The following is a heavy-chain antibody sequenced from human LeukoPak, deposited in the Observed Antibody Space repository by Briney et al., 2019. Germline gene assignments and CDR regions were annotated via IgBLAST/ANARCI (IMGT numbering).Heavy chain of an antibody. D-gene: IGHD6-13*01. V-gene: IGHV4-34*01. J-gene: IGHJ4*02. CDR1: GGSFSGYY. CDR3: VRHLYSSSWYALVG. Sequence: SETLSLTCAVYGGSFSGYYWSWIRQPPGKGLEWIGEINHSGSTNYNPSLKSRVTISVDTSKNQFSLKLSSVTAADTAVYYCVRHLYSSSWYALVGWGQGTLVTVSS. CDR2: INHSGST.